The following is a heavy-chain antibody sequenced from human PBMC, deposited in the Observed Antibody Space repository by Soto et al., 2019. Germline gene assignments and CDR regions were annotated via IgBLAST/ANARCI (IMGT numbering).Heavy chain of an antibody. J-gene: IGHJ3*02. V-gene: IGHV4-59*01. CDR1: GGSISSYY. D-gene: IGHD1-26*01. CDR3: ARGAGAPSLVPFDI. Sequence: SETLSLTCTVSGGSISSYYWSWIRQPPGKGLEWIGYIYYSGSTNYNPSLKSRVTISVDTSKNQFSLKLSSVTAADTAVYYCARGAGAPSLVPFDIWGQGTMVTVSS. CDR2: IYYSGST.